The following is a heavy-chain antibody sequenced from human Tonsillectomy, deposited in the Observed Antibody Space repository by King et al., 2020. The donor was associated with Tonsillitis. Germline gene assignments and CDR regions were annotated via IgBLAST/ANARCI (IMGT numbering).Heavy chain of an antibody. J-gene: IGHJ4*02. CDR1: GFTFSSYG. CDR3: AKDAGSSGYGPLDY. Sequence: VQLVESGGGVVQPGRSLRLSCAASGFTFSSYGMHWVRQAPGKGLEWVAVISYDGSNKYYADSVKGRFTISRDNSKNTLYLQMNSLRAEDTAVYYCAKDAGSSGYGPLDYWGQGTLVTVAS. CDR2: ISYDGSNK. D-gene: IGHD3-22*01. V-gene: IGHV3-30*18.